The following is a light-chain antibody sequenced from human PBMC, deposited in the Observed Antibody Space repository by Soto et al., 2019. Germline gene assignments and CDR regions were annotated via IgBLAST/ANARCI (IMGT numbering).Light chain of an antibody. J-gene: IGLJ3*02. Sequence: AVVTQEPSLTVSQGGPVPLTCGSSTGAVTSGHYPHWFQQKPGQAPRTLISDTSNKASWTPVRVSGSLLGGKAALTLSGAQPEDEADYYCLLYYNPTRVFGGGTKRTVL. CDR1: TGAVTSGHY. V-gene: IGLV7-46*01. CDR2: DTS. CDR3: LLYYNPTRV.